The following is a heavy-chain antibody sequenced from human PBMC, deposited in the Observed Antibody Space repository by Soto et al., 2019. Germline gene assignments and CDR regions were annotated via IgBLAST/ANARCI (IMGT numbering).Heavy chain of an antibody. J-gene: IGHJ5*02. V-gene: IGHV3-23*01. Sequence: EVQLLESGGGLVQPGGSLRLSCAASGFTFSSYAMRWVRQAPGKGLEWVSAISGSGGSTYYADSVKGRFTISRDNSRNTLYLQMNSLRAEDTAVYYCAKDRRVTTRPHYINWFDPWGQGTLVTVSS. CDR3: AKDRRVTTRPHYINWFDP. CDR2: ISGSGGST. D-gene: IGHD4-17*01. CDR1: GFTFSSYA.